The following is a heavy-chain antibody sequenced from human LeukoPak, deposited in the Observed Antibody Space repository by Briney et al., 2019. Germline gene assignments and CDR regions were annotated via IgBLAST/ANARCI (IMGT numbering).Heavy chain of an antibody. CDR2: INHSGST. J-gene: IGHJ4*02. V-gene: IGHV4-34*01. D-gene: IGHD3-16*02. Sequence: PSETLFLTCAVYGGSFSGYYWSWIRQPPGKGLEWIGEINHSGSTNYNPSLKSRVAISVDTSKNQFSLKLSSVTAADTAVYYCARSNIMITFGGVIVEDYFDYWGQGTLVTVSS. CDR1: GGSFSGYY. CDR3: ARSNIMITFGGVIVEDYFDY.